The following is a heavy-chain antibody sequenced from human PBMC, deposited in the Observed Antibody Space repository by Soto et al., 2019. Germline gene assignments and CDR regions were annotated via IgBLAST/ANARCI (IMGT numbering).Heavy chain of an antibody. V-gene: IGHV3-33*01. D-gene: IGHD6-13*01. J-gene: IGHJ6*02. CDR2: IWNDGNGY. CDR3: ARRQISPPTRGAASARGGMDV. Sequence: QVQLVESGGGVVQPGRSLRLSCAASGFTFNNYGMHWVRQAPGQGLEWVAVIWNDGNGYYYANSVKGRFTISRDNSKNRLYLQMSSLRAEDTAVYYCARRQISPPTRGAASARGGMDVWGQGTTVTVSS. CDR1: GFTFNNYG.